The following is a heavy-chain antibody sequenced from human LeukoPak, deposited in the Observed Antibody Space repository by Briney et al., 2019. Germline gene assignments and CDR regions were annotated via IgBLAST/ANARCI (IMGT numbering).Heavy chain of an antibody. J-gene: IGHJ3*02. Sequence: SVKVSCKASGGTFSSYAISWVRQSPGQGLEWMGGIIPIFGTANYAQKFQGRVTITTDESTSTAYMELSSLRSEDTAVYYCARCIVVVPAAIHALGAFDIWGQGTMVTVSS. V-gene: IGHV1-69*05. D-gene: IGHD2-2*02. CDR1: GGTFSSYA. CDR3: ARCIVVVPAAIHALGAFDI. CDR2: IIPIFGTA.